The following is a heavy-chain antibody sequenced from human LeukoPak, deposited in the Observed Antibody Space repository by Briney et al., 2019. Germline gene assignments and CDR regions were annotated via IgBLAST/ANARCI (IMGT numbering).Heavy chain of an antibody. V-gene: IGHV1-69*13. CDR3: ARTSRGVATIKYPLGY. Sequence: SVKVSCKASGGTFSSYAISWVRQAPGQGLEWMGGIIPIFGTANYAQKFQGRVTITADESTSTAYMELSSLRSEDTAVYYCARTSRGVATIKYPLGYWGQGTLVTVSS. J-gene: IGHJ4*02. D-gene: IGHD5-12*01. CDR1: GGTFSSYA. CDR2: IIPIFGTA.